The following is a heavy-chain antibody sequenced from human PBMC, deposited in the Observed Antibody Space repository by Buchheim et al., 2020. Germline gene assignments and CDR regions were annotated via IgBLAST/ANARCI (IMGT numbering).Heavy chain of an antibody. Sequence: QVQLVQSGAEVKKPGASAKVSCKASGYTFTSYYMHWVRQAPGQGLEWMGIINPSGGSTSYAQKFQGRVTMTRDTSTSTVYMELSSLRSEDTAVYYCARSRLDFWSGLYLALDYWGQGTL. D-gene: IGHD3-3*01. CDR1: GYTFTSYY. J-gene: IGHJ4*02. CDR3: ARSRLDFWSGLYLALDY. V-gene: IGHV1-46*01. CDR2: INPSGGST.